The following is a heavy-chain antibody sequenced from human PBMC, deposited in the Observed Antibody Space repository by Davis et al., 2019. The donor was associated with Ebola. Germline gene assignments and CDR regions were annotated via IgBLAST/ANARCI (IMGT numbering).Heavy chain of an antibody. V-gene: IGHV4-34*01. D-gene: IGHD3-10*01. J-gene: IGHJ6*02. CDR2: INHGGST. CDR3: ARGRHMVRGTGYYYGMDV. CDR1: VGSFSDYY. Sequence: MPSETLSLTCAVYVGSFSDYYWSWIRQPPGKGLEWIGEINHGGSTKYNPSLRSRVTISVDRSKNQFSLKLSSVTAADTAVYYCARGRHMVRGTGYYYGMDVWGQGTTVTVSS.